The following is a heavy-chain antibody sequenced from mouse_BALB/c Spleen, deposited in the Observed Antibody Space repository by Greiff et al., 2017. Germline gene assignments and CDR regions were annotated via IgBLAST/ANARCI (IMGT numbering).Heavy chain of an antibody. V-gene: IGHV5-17*02. CDR1: GFTFSSFG. CDR3: ARSRGYDVDY. D-gene: IGHD2-2*01. J-gene: IGHJ2*01. CDR2: ISSGSSTI. Sequence: EVHLVESGGGLVQPGGSRKLSCAASGFTFSSFGMHWVRQAPEKGLEWVAYISSGSSTIYYADTVKGRFTISRDNPKNTLFLQMTSLRSEDTAMYYCARSRGYDVDYWGQGTTLTVSS.